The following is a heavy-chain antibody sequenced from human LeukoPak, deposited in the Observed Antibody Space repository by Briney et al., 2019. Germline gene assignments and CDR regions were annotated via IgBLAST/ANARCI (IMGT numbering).Heavy chain of an antibody. CDR3: ARDRRVYYDSSGYSWWSFDY. V-gene: IGHV1-2*02. J-gene: IGHJ4*02. D-gene: IGHD3-22*01. CDR1: GYTCTGYY. CDR2: INPNSGGT. Sequence: ASVKVSCKASGYTCTGYYMHWVRQAPGQGLEWMGWINPNSGGTNYAQKFQGRVTMTRDTSISTAYMELSRLRSDDTAVYYCARDRRVYYDSSGYSWWSFDYWGQGTLVTVSS.